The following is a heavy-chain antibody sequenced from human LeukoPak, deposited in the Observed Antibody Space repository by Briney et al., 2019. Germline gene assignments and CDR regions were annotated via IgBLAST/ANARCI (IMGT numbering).Heavy chain of an antibody. CDR2: IRDDGSNK. J-gene: IGHJ4*02. CDR1: GFTFSSYG. D-gene: IGHD6-19*01. V-gene: IGHV3-30*02. CDR3: AKERVAVAGTFDY. Sequence: GGSLRLSCAASGFTFSSYGMHWVRQAPGKGLEGVAFIRDDGSNKYYADSVKGRFTISRDNSKNTLYLQMNSLRAEDTAVYYCAKERVAVAGTFDYWGQGTLVTVSS.